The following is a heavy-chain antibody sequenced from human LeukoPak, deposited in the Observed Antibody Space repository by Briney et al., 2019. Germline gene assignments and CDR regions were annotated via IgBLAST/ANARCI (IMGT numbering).Heavy chain of an antibody. D-gene: IGHD3-22*01. J-gene: IGHJ3*02. CDR1: GGSISSGSYY. Sequence: PSQTLSLTCTVSGGSISSGSYYWSWIRQPAGQGLEWIGRIYTSGSTNYNPSLKSRVTISVDTSKNQFSLKLSSVTAADTAVYYCARVDDYYDSSGYHDAFDIWGQGTMVTVSS. V-gene: IGHV4-61*02. CDR2: IYTSGST. CDR3: ARVDDYYDSSGYHDAFDI.